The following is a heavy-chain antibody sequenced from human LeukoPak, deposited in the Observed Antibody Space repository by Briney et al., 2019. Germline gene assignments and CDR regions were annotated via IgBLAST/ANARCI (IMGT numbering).Heavy chain of an antibody. D-gene: IGHD3-10*01. V-gene: IGHV4-30-2*01. CDR1: GGSISSGGYY. CDR2: IYHSGSA. CDR3: ARVMVRGEPYYFDY. Sequence: TTSETLSLTCTVSGGSISSGGYYWSWIRQPPGKGLEWIGYIYHSGSAYYNPSLKSRVTISVDRSKNQFSLKLSSVTAADTAVYYCARVMVRGEPYYFDYWGQGTLVTVSS. J-gene: IGHJ4*02.